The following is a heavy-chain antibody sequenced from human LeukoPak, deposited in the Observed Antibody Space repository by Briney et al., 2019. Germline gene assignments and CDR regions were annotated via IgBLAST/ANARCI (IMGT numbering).Heavy chain of an antibody. V-gene: IGHV3-30*18. Sequence: PGRSLRLSCAASGFTFSSYGMHWVRQAPGKGLEWVAVISYDGSNKYYADSVKGRFTISRDNSKNTLYLQMNSLRAEDTAVYYCAKDGDTAMVSSYYGMDVWGKGTTVTVYS. D-gene: IGHD5-18*01. CDR2: ISYDGSNK. CDR3: AKDGDTAMVSSYYGMDV. CDR1: GFTFSSYG. J-gene: IGHJ6*04.